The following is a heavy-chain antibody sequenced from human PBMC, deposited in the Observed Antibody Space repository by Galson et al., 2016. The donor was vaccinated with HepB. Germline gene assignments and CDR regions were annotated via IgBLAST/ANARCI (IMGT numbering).Heavy chain of an antibody. V-gene: IGHV1-3*04. Sequence: SVKVSCKASGYTFTSYAIHWVRQAPGQRLEWMGWTNNANGDTKYSQKLQGRGTITWDTSANTAYMELSSLRSEDTTVYYCARGHIVATVDYYYYGLDVWGQGTLVTVSS. CDR1: GYTFTSYA. CDR2: TNNANGDT. D-gene: IGHD5-12*01. J-gene: IGHJ6*02. CDR3: ARGHIVATVDYYYYGLDV.